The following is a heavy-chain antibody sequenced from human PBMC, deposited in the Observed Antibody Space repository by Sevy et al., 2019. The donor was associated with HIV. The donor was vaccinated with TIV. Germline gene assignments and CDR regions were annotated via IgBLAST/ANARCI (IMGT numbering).Heavy chain of an antibody. J-gene: IGHJ4*02. CDR3: ARIVSPRQRHSSGWYWFDY. D-gene: IGHD6-19*01. CDR1: GFTFSSYS. V-gene: IGHV3-21*01. Sequence: GGSLRLSCAASGFTFSSYSMNWVRQAPGKGLEWVSSISSSSSYIYYADSVKGRFTISRDNAKNSLYLQMNSLRAEDTAVYYCARIVSPRQRHSSGWYWFDYWGQGTLVTVSS. CDR2: ISSSSSYI.